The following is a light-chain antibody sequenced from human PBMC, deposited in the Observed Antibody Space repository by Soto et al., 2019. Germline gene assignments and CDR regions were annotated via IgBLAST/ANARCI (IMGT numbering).Light chain of an antibody. Sequence: DIQMTQSPSSLSASVGDRVTITCRASQSISSYLNWHQQKPGKAPKLLIYGASNLQSGVPSRFSGSGSGTDFTLTISSLQPEDFATYSCQQTSSTPRTFGQGTKVEIK. CDR2: GAS. CDR3: QQTSSTPRT. CDR1: QSISSY. J-gene: IGKJ1*01. V-gene: IGKV1-39*01.